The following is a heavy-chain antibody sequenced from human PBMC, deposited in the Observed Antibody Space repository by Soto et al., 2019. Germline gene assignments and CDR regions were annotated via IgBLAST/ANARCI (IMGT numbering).Heavy chain of an antibody. V-gene: IGHV1-8*01. CDR1: GYTFTSYD. J-gene: IGHJ5*02. CDR3: ARERSAAGTGWFDP. CDR2: MNPNSGNT. Sequence: QVQLVQSGAEVKKPGASVKVSCKASGYTFTSYDINWVRQATGQGREWMGWMNPNSGNTGYAQKFQGRVTMTRNTSISTAYMELSSLRSEDTAAYYCARERSAAGTGWFDPWGQGTLVTVSS. D-gene: IGHD6-13*01.